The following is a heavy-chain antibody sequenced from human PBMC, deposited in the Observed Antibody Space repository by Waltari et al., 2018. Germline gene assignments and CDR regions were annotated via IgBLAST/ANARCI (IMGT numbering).Heavy chain of an antibody. CDR1: GSPFIDHY. Sequence: QVQLVQSGTEVKKPGASVRVSCKASGSPFIDHYIHWVRQAPGQGLEWMGWMNPNSGGTNYAQKFQGRVTMTRDTSTSTAYMELTRMTSDDTAIYYCARDGGFDFWGQGSLVTVSS. J-gene: IGHJ4*02. CDR3: ARDGGFDF. V-gene: IGHV1-2*02. D-gene: IGHD2-15*01. CDR2: MNPNSGGT.